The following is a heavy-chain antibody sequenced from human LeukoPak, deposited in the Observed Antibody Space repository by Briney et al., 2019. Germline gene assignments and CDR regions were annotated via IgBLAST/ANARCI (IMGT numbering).Heavy chain of an antibody. D-gene: IGHD3-16*01. CDR3: ARVSGGALDYYHYMDV. V-gene: IGHV3-20*04. CDR1: GFTFDDYG. J-gene: IGHJ6*03. Sequence: GGSLRLSCAASGFTFDDYGMSWVRQAPGKGLEWVSGINWNGGSTGYADSVKGRFTISRDNAKNSLYLQMNSLRAEDTALYYCARVSGGALDYYHYMDVWGKGTTVTVSS. CDR2: INWNGGST.